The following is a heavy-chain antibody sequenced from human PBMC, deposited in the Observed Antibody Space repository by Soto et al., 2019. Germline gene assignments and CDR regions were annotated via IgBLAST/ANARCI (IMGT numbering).Heavy chain of an antibody. Sequence: WTWIRQPPGKGLEWIGYIYYSGSTNYNPSLKSRVTISVDTSKNQFSLKLSSVTAADTAVYYCARLAAVAEGGWFDPWGQGTLVPVSS. CDR2: IYYSGST. V-gene: IGHV4-61*07. D-gene: IGHD6-19*01. J-gene: IGHJ5*02. CDR3: ARLAAVAEGGWFDP.